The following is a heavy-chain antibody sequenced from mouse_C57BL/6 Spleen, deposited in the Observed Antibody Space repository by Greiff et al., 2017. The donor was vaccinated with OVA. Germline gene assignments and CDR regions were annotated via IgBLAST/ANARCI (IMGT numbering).Heavy chain of an antibody. D-gene: IGHD2-1*01. V-gene: IGHV1-62-2*01. CDR2: FYPGSGSI. CDR1: GYTFTEYT. CDR3: ARHEEWGNYEGDYYAMDY. J-gene: IGHJ4*01. Sequence: QVQLKESGAELVKPGASVKLSCKASGYTFTEYTIHWVKQRSGQGLEWIGWFYPGSGSIKFNEKFKDKATLTADKSSSTVCMELSRLTSEDSAVYFCARHEEWGNYEGDYYAMDYWGQGTSVTVSS.